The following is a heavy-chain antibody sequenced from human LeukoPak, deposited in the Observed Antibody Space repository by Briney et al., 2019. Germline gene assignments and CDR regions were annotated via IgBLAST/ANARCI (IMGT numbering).Heavy chain of an antibody. Sequence: PGGTLKLSCAASGFTFYRHAMIWVGQAPGKGLQWVSSIAANGGTIYYIDSVKGRFTISRDNSKNTVYLQMNSLRAEDTALYYCAKDGEAVSNTPTGIDYWGQGTLLTVSS. J-gene: IGHJ4*02. V-gene: IGHV3-23*01. CDR3: AKDGEAVSNTPTGIDY. D-gene: IGHD5/OR15-5a*01. CDR2: IAANGGTI. CDR1: GFTFYRHA.